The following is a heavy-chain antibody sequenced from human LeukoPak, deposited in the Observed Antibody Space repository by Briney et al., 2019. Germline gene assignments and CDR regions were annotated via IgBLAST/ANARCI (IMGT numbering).Heavy chain of an antibody. J-gene: IGHJ4*02. CDR3: AKLWGLGGFDY. D-gene: IGHD2-21*01. Sequence: PSETLSLTCAVYGGSFSGYYWSWIRQPPGKGLEWIGEIYHSGSTNYNPSLKSRVTISVDKSKNQFSLKLSSVTAADTAVYYCAKLWGLGGFDYWGQGTLVTVSS. V-gene: IGHV4-34*01. CDR1: GGSFSGYY. CDR2: IYHSGST.